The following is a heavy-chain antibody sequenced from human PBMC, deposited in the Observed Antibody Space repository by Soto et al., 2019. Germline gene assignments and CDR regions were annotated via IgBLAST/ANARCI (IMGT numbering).Heavy chain of an antibody. CDR2: ISAYNGNT. CDR1: GYTFTSYG. J-gene: IGHJ4*02. D-gene: IGHD3-3*01. Sequence: ASVKVSCKASGYTFTSYGISWVRQAPGQGLEWMGWISAYNGNTNYAQKLQGRVTMTTDTSTSTAYMELRSLRSGDTAVYYCARASLRSYDFWSGYFCDYWGQGTLVTVSS. CDR3: ARASLRSYDFWSGYFCDY. V-gene: IGHV1-18*01.